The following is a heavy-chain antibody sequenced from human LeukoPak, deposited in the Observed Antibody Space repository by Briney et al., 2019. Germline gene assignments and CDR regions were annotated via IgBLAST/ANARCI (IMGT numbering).Heavy chain of an antibody. V-gene: IGHV4-59*12. D-gene: IGHD3-10*01. J-gene: IGHJ4*02. CDR2: IYHSGNT. CDR1: GGSISSYY. Sequence: PSETLSLTCTVSGGSISSYYWSWIRQPPGKGLEWIGYIYHSGNTNSNPSLKSRVTISVDTTKNQFSLKLSSVTAADTAVYYCARATYYYGSGSYLDYWGQGTLVTVSS. CDR3: ARATYYYGSGSYLDY.